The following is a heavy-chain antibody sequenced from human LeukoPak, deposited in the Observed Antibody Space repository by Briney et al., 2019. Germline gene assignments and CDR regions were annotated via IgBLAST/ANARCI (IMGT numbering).Heavy chain of an antibody. V-gene: IGHV3-21*01. D-gene: IGHD6-13*01. CDR2: INGDSSYI. Sequence: PGGSLRLSCAASGFTFSSYSMHWVRQAPGKGLEWVSSINGDSSYIYYAGSVKGRFFISRDNAKNSLYLHMNSLRAEDTAVYYCARDAATDDAFDIWGQGTMVTVSS. CDR3: ARDAATDDAFDI. J-gene: IGHJ3*02. CDR1: GFTFSSYS.